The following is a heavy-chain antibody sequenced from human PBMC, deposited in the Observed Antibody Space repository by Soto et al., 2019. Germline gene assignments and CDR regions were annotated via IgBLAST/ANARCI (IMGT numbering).Heavy chain of an antibody. Sequence: GGSLRLSCAASGFTFDDYAMHWVRQAPGKGLEWVSGISWNSGSIGYADSVKGRFTISRDNAKNSLYLQMNSLRAEDTALYYCAKGATAMVFRVRNPPGYYFDYWGQGTLVTVSS. CDR1: GFTFDDYA. V-gene: IGHV3-9*01. CDR2: ISWNSGSI. J-gene: IGHJ4*02. CDR3: AKGATAMVFRVRNPPGYYFDY. D-gene: IGHD5-18*01.